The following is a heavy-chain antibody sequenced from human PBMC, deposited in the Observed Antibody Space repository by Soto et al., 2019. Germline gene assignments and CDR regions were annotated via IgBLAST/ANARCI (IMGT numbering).Heavy chain of an antibody. CDR3: AKWPSGYGTYYFDY. CDR1: GFTFSNYA. Sequence: EVQLLESGGGLVQPGGSLRLSCAASGFTFSNYAMSWVRQAPGKGLEWVSAISGSGGITYYADSVKGRFTISRDNSKNTLYLQMESLRAEDTAVYYCAKWPSGYGTYYFDYWGQGTLVTVSS. CDR2: ISGSGGIT. V-gene: IGHV3-23*01. J-gene: IGHJ4*02. D-gene: IGHD3-22*01.